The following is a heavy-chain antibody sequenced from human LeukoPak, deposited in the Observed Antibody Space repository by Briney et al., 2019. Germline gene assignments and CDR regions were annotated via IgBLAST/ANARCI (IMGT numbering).Heavy chain of an antibody. V-gene: IGHV4-30-4*01. CDR2: IYYSGST. Sequence: SQTLSLTCTVSGGSISSGDYYWSWIRQPPGKGLEWIGYIYYSGSTYYNPSLKSRVTISVDTSKNQFSLKLSSVTAADTAVYYCARGLRLQLRSWFDPWGQGTLVTVSS. D-gene: IGHD3-16*01. J-gene: IGHJ5*02. CDR3: ARGLRLQLRSWFDP. CDR1: GGSISSGDYY.